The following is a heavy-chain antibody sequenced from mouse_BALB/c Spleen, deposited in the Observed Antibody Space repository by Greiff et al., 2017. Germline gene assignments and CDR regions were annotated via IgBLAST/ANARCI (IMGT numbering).Heavy chain of an antibody. CDR2: INPSNGGT. Sequence: QVQLQQSGAELVKPGASVKLSCKASGYTFTSYYMYWVKQRPGQGLEWIGEINPSNGGTNFNEKFKSKATLTVDKSSSTAYMQLSSLTSEDSAVYYCTIYYDYDGPMGYWGQGTSVTVSS. CDR1: GYTFTSYY. CDR3: TIYYDYDGPMGY. D-gene: IGHD2-4*01. V-gene: IGHV1S81*02. J-gene: IGHJ4*01.